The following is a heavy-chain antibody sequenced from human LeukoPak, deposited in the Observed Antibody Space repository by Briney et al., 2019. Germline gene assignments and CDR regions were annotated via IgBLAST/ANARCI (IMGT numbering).Heavy chain of an antibody. Sequence: SAPTLLKPTYTLTLTCTFFGCSVTTSGVGVGWIRQSPGKALEWLALIYGDENKRYSTSLKSRLTITKDTSKNLVVLKMTNMDPMDTAKYFCTHGRAFYYVTTGYFPAFHYWGQGALVTVSS. V-gene: IGHV2-5*02. J-gene: IGHJ4*02. CDR2: IYGDENK. CDR3: THGRAFYYVTTGYFPAFHY. D-gene: IGHD3-22*01. CDR1: GCSVTTSGVG.